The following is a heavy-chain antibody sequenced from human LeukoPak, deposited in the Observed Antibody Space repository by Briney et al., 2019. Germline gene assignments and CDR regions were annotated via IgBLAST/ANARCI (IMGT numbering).Heavy chain of an antibody. J-gene: IGHJ4*02. CDR1: GFTFSSYA. V-gene: IGHV3-23*01. CDR2: ISGSGGST. D-gene: IGHD3-22*01. Sequence: GGSLRLSCAASGFTFSSYAMSWVRQAPGKGLEWVSAISGSGGSTYYADSVKGRSTISRDNSKNTLYLQMNSLRAEDTAVYYCAKSEYYYDSSGYHALFDYWGQGTLVTVSS. CDR3: AKSEYYYDSSGYHALFDY.